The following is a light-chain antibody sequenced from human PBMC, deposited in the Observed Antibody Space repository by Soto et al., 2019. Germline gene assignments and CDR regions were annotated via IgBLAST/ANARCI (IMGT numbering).Light chain of an antibody. Sequence: EIVMTQSPVTLSVSPGERVTLSCRASQSVSSNLAWYQQKPGQAPRLLIYGASTRATGIPARFSGSGSGTEFTLTISSLQSEDFAVYYCLQDYDFPWTFGHGTKVEIK. CDR1: QSVSSN. CDR2: GAS. J-gene: IGKJ1*01. V-gene: IGKV3-15*01. CDR3: LQDYDFPWT.